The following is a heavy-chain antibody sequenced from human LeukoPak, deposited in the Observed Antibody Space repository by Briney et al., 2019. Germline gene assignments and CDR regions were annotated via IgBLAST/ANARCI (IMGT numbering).Heavy chain of an antibody. Sequence: TPSETLSLTCAVSGGSLSSGGYAGSWIRQPPGKGLEWIGYIYQTGSTYYNPSLKSRVTISVDRSKNQFSLEVTSVTAADTAVYYCVRGTLKNWFDPWGQGTLVTVSS. CDR1: GGSLSSGGYA. J-gene: IGHJ5*02. CDR3: VRGTLKNWFDP. V-gene: IGHV4-30-2*01. CDR2: IYQTGST.